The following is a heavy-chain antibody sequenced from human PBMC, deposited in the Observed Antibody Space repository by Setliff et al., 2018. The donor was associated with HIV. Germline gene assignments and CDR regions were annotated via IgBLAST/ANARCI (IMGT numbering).Heavy chain of an antibody. CDR3: ARGFSGDYLFTGYMDV. V-gene: IGHV4-38-2*01. J-gene: IGHJ6*03. Sequence: SETLSLTCDVSGFSISSRYYWGWIRQSPGKGLEWIGNIYHTGSSYYNPSLNDRATISLDTSKNQFSLKLNSVTAADTAVCYCARGFSGDYLFTGYMDVWGKGTTVTVSS. D-gene: IGHD3-22*01. CDR2: IYHTGSS. CDR1: GFSISSRYY.